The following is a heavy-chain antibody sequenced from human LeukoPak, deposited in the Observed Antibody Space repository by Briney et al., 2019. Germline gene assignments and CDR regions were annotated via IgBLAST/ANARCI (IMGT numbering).Heavy chain of an antibody. CDR2: INPNSGGT. CDR1: GYTFTGYY. CDR3: AGRGNTYDAFEI. Sequence: ASVKVSCKASGYTFTGYYMHWVRQAPGQGLEWMGWINPNSGGTNYAQKFQGRVTMTRDTSINTAYMELSRLRSDDTAVYYCAGRGNTYDAFEIWGQGTLVTVSS. V-gene: IGHV1-2*02. J-gene: IGHJ3*02. D-gene: IGHD1-7*01.